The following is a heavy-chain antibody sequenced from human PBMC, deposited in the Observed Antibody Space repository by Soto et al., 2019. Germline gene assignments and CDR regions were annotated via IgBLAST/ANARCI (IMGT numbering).Heavy chain of an antibody. Sequence: GGSLRLSCAASGFTFSSYGMHWVRQAPGKGLEWVAVISYDGSNKYYADSVKGRFTISRDNSKNTLYLQMNSLRAEDTAVYYCAKDPPYDFVSGYYFYYYYYMDVWGKGTTVTVSS. V-gene: IGHV3-30*18. J-gene: IGHJ6*03. CDR3: AKDPPYDFVSGYYFYYYYYMDV. D-gene: IGHD3-3*01. CDR1: GFTFSSYG. CDR2: ISYDGSNK.